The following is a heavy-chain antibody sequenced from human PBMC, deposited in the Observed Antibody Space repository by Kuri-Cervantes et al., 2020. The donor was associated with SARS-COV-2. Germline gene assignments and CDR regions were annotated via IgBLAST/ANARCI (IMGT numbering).Heavy chain of an antibody. D-gene: IGHD6-19*01. CDR3: ARRLRGASSGWSQRSQYYYYYGMDV. CDR1: GGSISSSSYY. CDR2: IYYSGGT. J-gene: IGHJ6*02. V-gene: IGHV4-39*01. Sequence: GSLRLSCTVSGGSISSSSYYWGWIRQPPGKGLEWIGSIYYSGGTYYNPSLKSRVTISVDTSKNQFSLKLSSVTAADTAVYYCARRLRGASSGWSQRSQYYYYYGMDVWGQGTTVTVSS.